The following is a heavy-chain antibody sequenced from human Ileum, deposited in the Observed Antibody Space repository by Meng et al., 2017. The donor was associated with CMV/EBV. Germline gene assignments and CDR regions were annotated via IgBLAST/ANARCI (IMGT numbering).Heavy chain of an antibody. CDR1: AW. V-gene: IGHV3-15*01. CDR3: TTAATDYFDSSAGGGDYFDY. CDR2: IKSKTDGRTT. J-gene: IGHJ4*02. Sequence: AWMTGVRPAPGKGLEWVGRIKSKTDGRTTDYAAPVKGRFTISRDDSQNTLYLQMISLKTQDTAVYYCTTAATDYFDSSAGGGDYFDYWGQGTPVTVSS. D-gene: IGHD3-22*01.